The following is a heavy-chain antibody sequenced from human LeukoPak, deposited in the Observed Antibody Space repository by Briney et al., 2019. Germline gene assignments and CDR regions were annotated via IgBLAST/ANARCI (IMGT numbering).Heavy chain of an antibody. CDR2: INHSGST. CDR1: GGSINNYY. J-gene: IGHJ4*02. Sequence: SETLSLTCSVSGGSINNYYWSWIRQPPGKGLEWIGEINHSGSTNYNPSLKSRVTISVDTSKNQFSLKLSSVTAADTAVYYCARGRVRNDYWGQGTLVTVSS. CDR3: ARGRVRNDY. V-gene: IGHV4-34*01.